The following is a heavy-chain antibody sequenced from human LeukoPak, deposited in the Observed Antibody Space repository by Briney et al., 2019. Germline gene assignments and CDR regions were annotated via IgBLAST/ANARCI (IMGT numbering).Heavy chain of an antibody. CDR2: ITSGSSYI. CDR1: GFTFSSYS. J-gene: IGHJ6*03. V-gene: IGHV3-21*01. D-gene: IGHD1-26*01. Sequence: AGGSLRLSCAASGFTFSSYSMNWVRQAPGKGLEWVSSITSGSSYIYYADSVKGRFTISRDNAKNSLYLQMNSLRAEDTAVYYCARDPYSGSYGNYYYYFMDVWGKGTTVTISS. CDR3: ARDPYSGSYGNYYYYFMDV.